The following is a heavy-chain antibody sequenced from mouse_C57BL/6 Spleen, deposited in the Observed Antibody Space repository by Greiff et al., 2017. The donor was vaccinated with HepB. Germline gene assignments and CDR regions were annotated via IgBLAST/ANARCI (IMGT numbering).Heavy chain of an antibody. D-gene: IGHD2-3*01. J-gene: IGHJ2*01. V-gene: IGHV1-80*01. CDR2: IYPGDGDT. CDR3: ARGGTLMYYFDY. CDR1: GYAFSSYW. Sequence: VQLQQSGAELVKPGASVKISCKASGYAFSSYWMNWVKQRPGKGLEWIGQIYPGDGDTNYNGKFKGKATLTADKSSSTAYMQLSSLTSEDSAVYFCARGGTLMYYFDYWGQGTTLTVSS.